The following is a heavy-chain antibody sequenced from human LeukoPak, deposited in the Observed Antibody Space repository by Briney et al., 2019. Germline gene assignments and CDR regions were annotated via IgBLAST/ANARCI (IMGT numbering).Heavy chain of an antibody. V-gene: IGHV3-11*01. CDR1: GFTFGDYY. CDR3: ARVPQLTYYYYGMDV. J-gene: IGHJ6*02. Sequence: GGSLRLSCAASGFTFGDYYMSWIRQAPGKGLEWVSYISSSGSTIYYADSVKGRFTISRDNAKNSLYLQMNSLRAEDTAVYYCARVPQLTYYYYGMDVWGQGTTVTVSS. CDR2: ISSSGSTI. D-gene: IGHD6-13*01.